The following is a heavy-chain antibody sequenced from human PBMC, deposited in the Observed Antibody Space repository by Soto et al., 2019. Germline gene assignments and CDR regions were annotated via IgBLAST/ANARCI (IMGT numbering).Heavy chain of an antibody. Sequence: QVQLVESGGGVVQPGRSLRLSCAASGFTFSSYAMHWVRQAPGKGLEWVAVISYDGSNKYYADSVKGRFTISRDNSKNTLYLQMNSLRAEDTAVYYCARALRYFDWHTTDYYCYDGMDVWGQGTTVTVSS. CDR1: GFTFSSYA. CDR2: ISYDGSNK. D-gene: IGHD3-9*01. V-gene: IGHV3-30-3*01. CDR3: ARALRYFDWHTTDYYCYDGMDV. J-gene: IGHJ6*02.